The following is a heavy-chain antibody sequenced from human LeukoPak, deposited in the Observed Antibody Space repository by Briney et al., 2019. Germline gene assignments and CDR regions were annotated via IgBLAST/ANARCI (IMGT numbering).Heavy chain of an antibody. Sequence: PGGSLRLSCAASGFTFSNAWMSGVRQAPGGGREWVGRIKSKTDGGTTDYAAPVKGRFTISRDGSKNTLYLQMNSLKTDDTAVYYCTTDLGQDYWGQGTLVTVSS. CDR2: IKSKTDGGTT. CDR3: TTDLGQDY. J-gene: IGHJ4*02. V-gene: IGHV3-15*01. CDR1: GFTFSNAW.